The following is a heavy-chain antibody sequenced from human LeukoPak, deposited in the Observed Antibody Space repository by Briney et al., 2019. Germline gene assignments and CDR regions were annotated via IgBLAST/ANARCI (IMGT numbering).Heavy chain of an antibody. J-gene: IGHJ4*02. Sequence: SDTLSLTCTVSGDSINNYFWSWIRQSPEKGLEWIAYIYYVGRANYNPSLESRVTMSIDTSKNQFSLRLSSVTAADTAVYYCARHILNFGNNSHFDHWGQGILVTVSS. V-gene: IGHV4-59*08. CDR1: GDSINNYF. CDR3: ARHILNFGNNSHFDH. D-gene: IGHD2/OR15-2a*01. CDR2: IYYVGRA.